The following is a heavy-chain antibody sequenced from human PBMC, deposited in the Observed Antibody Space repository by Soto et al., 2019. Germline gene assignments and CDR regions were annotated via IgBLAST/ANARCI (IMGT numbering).Heavy chain of an antibody. J-gene: IGHJ4*02. CDR1: GFTFSSYW. CDR2: IKQDGSEK. CDR3: ARASYSGYGVCDY. Sequence: EVQLVESGGGLVQPGGSLRLSCAASGFTFSSYWMSWVRQAPGKGLEWVANIKQDGSEKYYVDSVKGRFTISRDNAKNSLYLQINSLRAEDTAVYYCARASYSGYGVCDYWGQGTLVTVSS. V-gene: IGHV3-7*01. D-gene: IGHD5-12*01.